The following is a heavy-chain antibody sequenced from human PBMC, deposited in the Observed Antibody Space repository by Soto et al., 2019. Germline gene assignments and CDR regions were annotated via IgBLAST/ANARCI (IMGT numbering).Heavy chain of an antibody. D-gene: IGHD2-15*01. CDR3: AKFRYCSGGRCNNWFDP. V-gene: IGHV3-23*01. J-gene: IGHJ5*02. CDR1: GFTFSSYA. Sequence: GGSLRLSCAASGFTFSSYAMSWVRQAPGMGLEWVSTISGSGGSTYYADSVKGRFTISRDNSKNTLFLQMDSLRAEDTAIYYCAKFRYCSGGRCNNWFDPWGQGTPVTVSS. CDR2: ISGSGGST.